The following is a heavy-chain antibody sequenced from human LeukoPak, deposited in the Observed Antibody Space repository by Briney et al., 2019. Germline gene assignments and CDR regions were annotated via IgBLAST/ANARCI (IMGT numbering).Heavy chain of an antibody. CDR3: ARETVGIAAASAFDP. CDR1: GFTFSSYS. J-gene: IGHJ5*02. V-gene: IGHV3-48*01. D-gene: IGHD6-13*01. Sequence: GGSLRLSCAASGFTFSSYSMNWVRQAPGKGLEWVSYISRSSSTIYYADSVKGRFTISRDNAKNSLYLQMNSLRAEDTAVYYCARETVGIAAASAFDPWGQGTLVTVSS. CDR2: ISRSSSTI.